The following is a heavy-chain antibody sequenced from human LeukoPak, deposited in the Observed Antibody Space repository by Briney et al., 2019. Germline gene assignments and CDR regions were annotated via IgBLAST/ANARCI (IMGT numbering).Heavy chain of an antibody. V-gene: IGHV3-7*03. CDR3: ARNNGMDV. CDR2: VNRDGSET. J-gene: IGHJ6*02. CDR1: GFALSSHW. Sequence: QRWGALRLSCAASGFALSSHWMTWVRQVPGRGPEWVANVNRDGSETYYLDSVKGRFTISEDNAKNSLYLQMNSLRAEDTALYHCARNNGMDVWGQGTTVIVSS.